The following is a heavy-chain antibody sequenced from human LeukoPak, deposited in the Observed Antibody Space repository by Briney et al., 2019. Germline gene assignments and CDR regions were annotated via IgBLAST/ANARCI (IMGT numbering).Heavy chain of an antibody. D-gene: IGHD6-13*01. CDR2: ISYDGSNK. V-gene: IGHV3-30-3*01. Sequence: PGGSLRLSCAASGFTFSSYAMHWVRQAPGKGLEWVAVISYDGSNKYYADSVKGRFTISRDNSKNTLYLQMNSLRPEDTAVYFCARQYSSTWYAGYYFDYWGQGTLVTVSS. CDR1: GFTFSSYA. CDR3: ARQYSSTWYAGYYFDY. J-gene: IGHJ4*02.